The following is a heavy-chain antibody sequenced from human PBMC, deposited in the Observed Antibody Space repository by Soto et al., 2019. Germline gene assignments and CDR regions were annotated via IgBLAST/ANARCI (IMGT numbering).Heavy chain of an antibody. J-gene: IGHJ5*02. Sequence: ASVKVSCKASGYTFTSYGISWVRQAPGQGLEWMGWISAYNGNTNYAQKLQGRVTMTTDTSTSTAYMELRSLRSDDTAVYFCARVAYYSNGENWFAPSGQGTLVTVSS. CDR2: ISAYNGNT. CDR3: ARVAYYSNGENWFAP. V-gene: IGHV1-18*01. CDR1: GYTFTSYG. D-gene: IGHD4-4*01.